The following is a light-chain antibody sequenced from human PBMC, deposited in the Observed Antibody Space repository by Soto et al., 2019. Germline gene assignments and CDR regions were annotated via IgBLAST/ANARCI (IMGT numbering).Light chain of an antibody. CDR1: QSITSSK. V-gene: IGKV3-15*01. Sequence: EMVMTQSPATLSVSPGESATLSCRASQSITSSKLAWYQQKPGQAPRLLIYGASTRATGISARFSGSGSGTEFSLTISSLQSEDFAVYYCQQYNIWPRTFGQGTKVDIK. J-gene: IGKJ1*01. CDR2: GAS. CDR3: QQYNIWPRT.